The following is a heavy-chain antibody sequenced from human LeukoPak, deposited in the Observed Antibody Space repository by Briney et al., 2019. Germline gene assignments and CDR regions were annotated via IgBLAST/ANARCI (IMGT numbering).Heavy chain of an antibody. V-gene: IGHV3-21*01. J-gene: IGHJ3*02. D-gene: IGHD6-19*01. CDR3: ARDFPQPSRGWFENPGAAFDI. CDR2: ISSSSSYI. Sequence: GGSLRLSCAASGFTFSSYSMNWVRQAPGKGLEWVSSISSSSSYIYYADSVKGRFTISRDNAKNSLYLQVNSLRAEDTAVYYCARDFPQPSRGWFENPGAAFDIWGQGTMVTVSS. CDR1: GFTFSSYS.